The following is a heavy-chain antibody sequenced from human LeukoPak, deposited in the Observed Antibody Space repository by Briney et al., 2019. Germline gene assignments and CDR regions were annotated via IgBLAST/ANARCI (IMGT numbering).Heavy chain of an antibody. CDR1: GGTFSSYA. CDR3: ARAGSGCSSTSCYPIYYYYYMDV. CDR2: IIPIFGTA. J-gene: IGHJ6*03. V-gene: IGHV1-69*01. D-gene: IGHD2-2*01. Sequence: ASVKVSCKASGGTFSSYAINWVRQAPGQGLEWMGGIIPIFGTANYAQKFQGRVTITADESTSTAYMELSSLRSEDTAVYYCARAGSGCSSTSCYPIYYYYYMDVWGKGTTVTVSS.